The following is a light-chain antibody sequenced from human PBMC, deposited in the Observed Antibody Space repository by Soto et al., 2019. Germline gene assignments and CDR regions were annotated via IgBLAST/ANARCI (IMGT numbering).Light chain of an antibody. CDR1: SSDVGGSAY. CDR2: DVS. CDR3: NLYGGGDTYV. Sequence: QSVLTQPASVSGSPGQSITISCTGTSSDVGGSAYVSWYQQFPGNVPRLIMYDVSKRPSGVPDRFTGSKSGNTASLTVSGLQAEDVADYFCNLYGGGDTYVFTTGTQVTVL. J-gene: IGLJ1*01. V-gene: IGLV2-8*01.